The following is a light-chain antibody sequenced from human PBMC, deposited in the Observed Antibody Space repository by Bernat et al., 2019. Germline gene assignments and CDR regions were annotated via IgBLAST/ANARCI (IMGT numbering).Light chain of an antibody. CDR3: CSYSGSDPVV. V-gene: IGLV2-11*01. J-gene: IGLJ2*01. Sequence: QSALTQPRSVSGSPGQSVTISCTGTSSDVGGYNYVSWYQQHPGKAPKLMIYDVSKRPSGVPDRFSGSKSGNTASLTISGLQADDEADYYCCSYSGSDPVVFGGGTKVTVL. CDR2: DVS. CDR1: SSDVGGYNY.